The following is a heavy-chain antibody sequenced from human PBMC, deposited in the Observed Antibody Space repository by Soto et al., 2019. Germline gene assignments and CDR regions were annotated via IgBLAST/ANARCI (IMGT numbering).Heavy chain of an antibody. CDR3: AKDRGNLGWYDY. J-gene: IGHJ4*02. Sequence: QVQLVESGGGVVQPGRSLRLSCVVSGFTFSNYGMHWVRQAPGKGLEWVAFISYDGSNEYYVGSVKGRFTISRDNSKNTLYLQMNSLSAEDTAVYYCAKDRGNLGWYDYWGQGTLVTVSS. CDR1: GFTFSNYG. D-gene: IGHD6-19*01. CDR2: ISYDGSNE. V-gene: IGHV3-30*18.